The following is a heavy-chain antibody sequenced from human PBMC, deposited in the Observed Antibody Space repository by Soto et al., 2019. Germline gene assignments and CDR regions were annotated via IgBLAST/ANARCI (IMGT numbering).Heavy chain of an antibody. D-gene: IGHD6-6*01. J-gene: IGHJ3*01. Sequence: EQLQESGPGLVKPSETLSLDCAVSGASVTSPIFYWSWIRQPPGKGLEWIGYMYHSASTNYNPSLKSRVTISKNTSENRFSLKLTSVTAADTAVYFCARVVYDAFDVWGQGTLVSVSS. CDR1: GASVTSPIFY. V-gene: IGHV4-61*01. CDR3: ARVVYDAFDV. CDR2: MYHSAST.